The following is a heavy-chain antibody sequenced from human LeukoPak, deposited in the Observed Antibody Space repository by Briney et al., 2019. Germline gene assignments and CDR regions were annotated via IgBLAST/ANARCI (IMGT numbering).Heavy chain of an antibody. Sequence: GGSLRLSCAASGFTFSSAAMSWVRQAPGKGLEWVSVISSSGGSTYYADSVKGRFIISRDNSKNTLYLQMNSLRAEDTAVYYCAKGSRSIAVDNLCDYWGQGSLVTVSS. CDR2: ISSSGGST. CDR1: GFTFSSAA. CDR3: AKGSRSIAVDNLCDY. V-gene: IGHV3-23*01. D-gene: IGHD6-19*01. J-gene: IGHJ4*02.